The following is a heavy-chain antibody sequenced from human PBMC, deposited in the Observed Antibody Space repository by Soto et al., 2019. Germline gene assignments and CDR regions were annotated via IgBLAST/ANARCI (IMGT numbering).Heavy chain of an antibody. D-gene: IGHD5-12*01. V-gene: IGHV4-59*01. CDR1: GGSISSYY. Sequence: PSETLSLTCTVSGGSISSYYWSWIRQPPGKGLEWIGYIYYSGSTNYNPSLKSRVTISVDTSKNQFSLKLSSVTAADTAVYYCARGLGYSGYDYTLMWFDPWGQGTLVTVSS. CDR3: ARGLGYSGYDYTLMWFDP. CDR2: IYYSGST. J-gene: IGHJ5*02.